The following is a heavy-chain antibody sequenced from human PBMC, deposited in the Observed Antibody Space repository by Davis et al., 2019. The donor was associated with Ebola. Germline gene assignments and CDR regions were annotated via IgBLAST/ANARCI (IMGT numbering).Heavy chain of an antibody. CDR3: ARSHIVATRPFDN. CDR2: IDPSDSYT. J-gene: IGHJ4*02. CDR1: GYSFTSYW. Sequence: GESLKISCKGSGYSFTSYWISWVRQMPGKGLEWMGRIDPSDSYTKYSPSFQGQVTISADKSISTAYLQWNSLKASDTAIYYCARSHIVATRPFDNWGQGTLVTVSS. D-gene: IGHD5-12*01. V-gene: IGHV5-10-1*01.